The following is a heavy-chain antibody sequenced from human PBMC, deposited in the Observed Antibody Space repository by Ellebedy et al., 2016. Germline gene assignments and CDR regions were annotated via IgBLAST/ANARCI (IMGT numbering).Heavy chain of an antibody. Sequence: GGSLRLSCAASGFTFSTYDMNWVRQAPGKGPEWVSFIDVASRTTYYADSVRGRFTISRDDAKNSLYLQMNSLRAEDTGVYYCARDHTETYIQYAYDIWGQGTMVTVSA. V-gene: IGHV3-48*04. D-gene: IGHD4-11*01. CDR1: GFTFSTYD. CDR3: ARDHTETYIQYAYDI. J-gene: IGHJ3*02. CDR2: IDVASRTT.